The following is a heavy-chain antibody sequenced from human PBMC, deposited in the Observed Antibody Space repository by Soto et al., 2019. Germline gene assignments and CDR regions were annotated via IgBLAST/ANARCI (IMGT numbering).Heavy chain of an antibody. Sequence: QVQLQESGPGLVKASQTLSLTCTVSYGSISSGGYYWSWIRQHPGKGLEWIGHIHYSGSIHYNPSLKSLAIISVDMSKNQFSLKLTSVTAADTAVYYCARGRPDFSSSSRARGNIDHWGQGALVTVSS. CDR2: IHYSGSI. CDR3: ARGRPDFSSSSRARGNIDH. V-gene: IGHV4-31*01. CDR1: YGSISSGGYY. D-gene: IGHD6-6*01. J-gene: IGHJ4*02.